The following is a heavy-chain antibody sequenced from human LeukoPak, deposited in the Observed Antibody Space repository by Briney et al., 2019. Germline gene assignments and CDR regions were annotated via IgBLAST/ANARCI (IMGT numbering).Heavy chain of an antibody. CDR3: ASHRRSHGSEY. Sequence: SETLSLTCTVSGGSFEHYCWSWIRQPPGKGLEWIGYVYYSGSTDYSPSLKSRLTISADTSNNQFSLKLSSVTAADTAVYYCASHRRSHGSEYWGQGTLVTVSS. CDR1: GGSFEHYC. CDR2: VYYSGST. J-gene: IGHJ4*02. V-gene: IGHV4-59*01. D-gene: IGHD3-10*01.